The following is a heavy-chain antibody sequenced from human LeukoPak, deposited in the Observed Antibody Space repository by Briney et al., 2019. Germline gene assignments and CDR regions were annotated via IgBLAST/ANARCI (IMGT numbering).Heavy chain of an antibody. V-gene: IGHV4-30-4*08. CDR1: GGSFSGYY. J-gene: IGHJ4*02. D-gene: IGHD3-22*01. CDR3: ARGLPDYYDSSGYDY. CDR2: IYYSGST. Sequence: PSETLSLTCTVHGGSFSGYYWSWIRQPPGKGLEWIGYIYYSGSTYYYPSLKSRVTISVDTSKNQFSLKLSSVTAADTAVYYCARGLPDYYDSSGYDYWGQGTLVTVSS.